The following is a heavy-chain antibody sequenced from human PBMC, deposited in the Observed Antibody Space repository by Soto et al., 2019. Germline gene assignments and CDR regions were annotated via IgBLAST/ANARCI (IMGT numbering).Heavy chain of an antibody. V-gene: IGHV1-2*04. J-gene: IGHJ4*02. Sequence: ASVNVSCKASGYTFTGYYMHWVRQAPGQGLEWMGWINPSSGGTNYAQKFQGWVTMTRDTSISTAYMELSRLRSDDTAVYYCAVAQVDTAMAYFDYWGQGTLVTVSS. D-gene: IGHD5-18*01. CDR2: INPSSGGT. CDR3: AVAQVDTAMAYFDY. CDR1: GYTFTGYY.